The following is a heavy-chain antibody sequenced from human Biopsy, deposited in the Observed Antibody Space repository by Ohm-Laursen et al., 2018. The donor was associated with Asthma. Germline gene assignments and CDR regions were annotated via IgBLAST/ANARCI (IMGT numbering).Heavy chain of an antibody. Sequence: SDTLSLTCTVSGGSINIGDYYWSWIRQPPGKGLEWIGEIDQSGYTNYIPSLKSRVTISADTSKNQFHLNLSSVTAADTAVYFCARAAITGIRGWFDPWGQGTQVTVSS. CDR2: IDQSGYT. J-gene: IGHJ5*02. CDR3: ARAAITGIRGWFDP. D-gene: IGHD1-20*01. CDR1: GGSINIGDYY. V-gene: IGHV4-39*06.